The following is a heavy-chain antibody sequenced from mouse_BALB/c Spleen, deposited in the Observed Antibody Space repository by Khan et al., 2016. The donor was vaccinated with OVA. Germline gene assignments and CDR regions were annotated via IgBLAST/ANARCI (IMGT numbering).Heavy chain of an antibody. J-gene: IGHJ3*01. CDR3: ARSTYRYAFVY. D-gene: IGHD2-12*01. V-gene: IGHV3-8*02. Sequence: EVQLQESGPSLVKPSQTLSLTCSVTGDSITSGYWNWIRKFPGNKLEYMGYIIYTGYTYYNPSLKSRISITRHTSKHQYYLPLSSVTDEDTATYYCARSTYRYAFVYWGQGTLVTVSA. CDR2: IIYTGYT. CDR1: GDSITSGY.